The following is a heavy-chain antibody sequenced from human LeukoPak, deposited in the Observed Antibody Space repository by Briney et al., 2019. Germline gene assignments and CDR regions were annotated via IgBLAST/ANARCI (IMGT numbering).Heavy chain of an antibody. CDR2: ISYDGRNK. Sequence: QSGGSLRLSCAASGFTFSTYGMHWVRQAPGKGLEWVAVISYDGRNKYYADSVKGRFTISRDNSKNTVYLQMNSLRPEDTAVYYCITYNWNYAVGKDYWGQGTLVTVSS. CDR3: ITYNWNYAVGKDY. D-gene: IGHD1-7*01. V-gene: IGHV3-30*03. J-gene: IGHJ4*02. CDR1: GFTFSTYG.